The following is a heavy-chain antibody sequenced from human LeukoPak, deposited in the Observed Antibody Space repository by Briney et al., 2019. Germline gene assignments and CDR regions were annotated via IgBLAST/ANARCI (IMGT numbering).Heavy chain of an antibody. V-gene: IGHV3-74*01. D-gene: IGHD3-22*01. CDR3: ARDQWGYYDSSGYHFDY. Sequence: GGSLRLSCAASRIIFSNYWMHWVRQAPGKGLVWVSRINSDGSSTSYADSVKGRFTISRDNAKNTLYLQMNSLRAEDTAVYYCARDQWGYYDSSGYHFDYWGQGTLVTVSS. CDR2: INSDGSST. J-gene: IGHJ4*02. CDR1: RIIFSNYW.